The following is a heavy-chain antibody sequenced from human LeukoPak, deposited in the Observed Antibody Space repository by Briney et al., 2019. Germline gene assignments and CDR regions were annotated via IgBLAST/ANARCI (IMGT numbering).Heavy chain of an antibody. D-gene: IGHD6-19*01. CDR1: GASISSYY. CDR3: ARQGRGSGWFLP. J-gene: IGHJ5*02. CDR2: IYYTGSI. V-gene: IGHV4-59*08. Sequence: SETLSLTCTVSGASISSYYWSWIRQPPGKGLEWIGYIYYTGSINYNPSLKSRVTISVDTSKNQFSLNLSSVTAADTAVYYCARQGRGSGWFLPWGQGTLVTVSS.